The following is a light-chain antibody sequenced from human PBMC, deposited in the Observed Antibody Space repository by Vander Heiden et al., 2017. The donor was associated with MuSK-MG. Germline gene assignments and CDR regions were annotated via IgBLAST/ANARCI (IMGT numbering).Light chain of an antibody. CDR3: QQYGSSPRT. Sequence: EVVLTQSPGTLSLSPGERATLSCRASQSVSNNYLAWYQQRPGQAPRLLIYDASRRATGIPDRFSGSGSGTDFTLTISRLEAEDFAVYYCQQYGSSPRTFGQGTKVEIK. CDR2: DAS. CDR1: QSVSNNY. J-gene: IGKJ1*01. V-gene: IGKV3-20*01.